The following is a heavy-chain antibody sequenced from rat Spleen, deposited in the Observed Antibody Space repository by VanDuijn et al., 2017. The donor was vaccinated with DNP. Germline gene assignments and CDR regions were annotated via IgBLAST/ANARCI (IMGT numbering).Heavy chain of an antibody. CDR3: ATLLED. J-gene: IGHJ2*01. Sequence: EVQLVDSGGGLVQPGGSLNLSCGVSGFTFSDNNMAWVRQAPKKGLEWVATISYDGRGTYYGDSVKGRFTISRDNAKSTLYLQMDSLRSEDTATYYCATLLEDWGQGVMVTVSS. CDR2: ISYDGRGT. V-gene: IGHV5-7*01. CDR1: GFTFSDNN. D-gene: IGHD4-2*01.